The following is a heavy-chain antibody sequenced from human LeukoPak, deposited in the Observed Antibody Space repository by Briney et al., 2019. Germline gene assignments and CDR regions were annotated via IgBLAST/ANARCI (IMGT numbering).Heavy chain of an antibody. CDR2: ISGSGGST. V-gene: IGHV3-23*01. CDR3: AKVQEQWLEKGAFDI. Sequence: GGSLRLSCEVSGFTFSAHAMSWVRQAPGKGLEWVSAISGSGGSTYYADSVKGRFTISRDNSKSTLYLQMNSLRAEDTAVYYCAKVQEQWLEKGAFDIWGQGTMVTVSS. CDR1: GFTFSAHA. D-gene: IGHD6-19*01. J-gene: IGHJ3*02.